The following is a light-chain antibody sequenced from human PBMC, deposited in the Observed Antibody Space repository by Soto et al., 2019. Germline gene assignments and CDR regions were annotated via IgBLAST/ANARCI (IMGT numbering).Light chain of an antibody. J-gene: IGKJ1*01. CDR2: DAS. CDR1: QTISSW. CDR3: HTYNSYSQT. Sequence: DIQMTQSPSTLSGSVGDRVTITCRASQTISSWLAWYQQKPGKAPKLLIYDASSLESGVPSRFSGRGSGTEFTLTISSLQPDDCATYYCHTYNSYSQTFGQGTKVDIK. V-gene: IGKV1-5*01.